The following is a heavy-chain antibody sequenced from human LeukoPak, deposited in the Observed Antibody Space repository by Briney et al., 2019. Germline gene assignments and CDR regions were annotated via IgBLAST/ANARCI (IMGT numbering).Heavy chain of an antibody. Sequence: ASVKGSCKASGGTFSSYAISWVRQAPVHGLEWMGRIIPIFGTANYPQKFQGRVTITTDESTSTAYMELSSLRSEDTAVYYCAVTYYYDSSGYWVYWGQGTLVTVSS. CDR2: IIPIFGTA. J-gene: IGHJ4*02. CDR1: GGTFSSYA. V-gene: IGHV1-69*05. CDR3: AVTYYYDSSGYWVY. D-gene: IGHD3-22*01.